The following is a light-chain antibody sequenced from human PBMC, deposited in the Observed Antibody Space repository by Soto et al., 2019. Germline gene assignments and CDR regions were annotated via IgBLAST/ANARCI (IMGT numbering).Light chain of an antibody. CDR1: QTVSTY. CDR3: QQSYSTPRT. CDR2: AAS. V-gene: IGKV1-39*01. J-gene: IGKJ1*01. Sequence: DIQMTQSPSSLSASVGDRVTITCRASQTVSTYLNWYQQKLGKAPKLLIYAASTLQSGVPSRFSGRGSGTYFTLTISTLQPEDIATYYCQQSYSTPRTFGQGTKVEIK.